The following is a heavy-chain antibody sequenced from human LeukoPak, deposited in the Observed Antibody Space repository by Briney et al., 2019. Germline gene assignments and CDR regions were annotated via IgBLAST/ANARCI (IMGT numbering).Heavy chain of an antibody. CDR2: INPSGGST. J-gene: IGHJ3*02. V-gene: IGHV1-46*01. CDR3: AREDGCSSTSCYEAFDI. Sequence: ASVKVSCKASGYTFTSYYMHWVRQAPGQGLEWMGIINPSGGSTSYAQKFQGRVTMARDTSTSTVYMELSSLRSEDTAVYYCAREDGCSSTSCYEAFDIWGQGTMVTVSS. D-gene: IGHD2-2*01. CDR1: GYTFTSYY.